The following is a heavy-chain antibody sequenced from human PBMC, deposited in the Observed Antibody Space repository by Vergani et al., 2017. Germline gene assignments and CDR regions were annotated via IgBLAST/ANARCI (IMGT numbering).Heavy chain of an antibody. CDR1: GGSFSGYY. Sequence: QVQLQQWGAGLLKPSETLSLTCAVYGGSFSGYYWSWIRQPPGKGLEWSGEINHSGSTNYNPSLKSRVTISVDTSKNQISLKLSSVTAADTAVYYCARGQYYGSVSYYKWGYYYYCMDVWGQGTTVTVSS. CDR2: INHSGST. J-gene: IGHJ6*02. D-gene: IGHD3-10*01. V-gene: IGHV4-34*01. CDR3: ARGQYYGSVSYYKWGYYYYCMDV.